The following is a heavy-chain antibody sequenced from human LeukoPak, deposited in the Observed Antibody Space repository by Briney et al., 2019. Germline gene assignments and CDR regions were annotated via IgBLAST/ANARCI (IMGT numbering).Heavy chain of an antibody. CDR2: IYPGDSDT. D-gene: IGHD1-26*01. CDR3: ATASGPYSGSYYDFDY. CDR1: GYSFTSYW. V-gene: IGHV5-51*01. J-gene: IGHJ4*02. Sequence: GESLKISCKGSGYSFTSYWIGWVRQMPGKGLEWMGIIYPGDSDTGYSPSFQGQVTISADKSISTAYLQWSSLKASDTAMYYCATASGPYSGSYYDFDYWGQGALVTVSS.